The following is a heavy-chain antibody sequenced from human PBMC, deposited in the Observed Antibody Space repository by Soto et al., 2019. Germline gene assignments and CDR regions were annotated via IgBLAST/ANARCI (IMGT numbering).Heavy chain of an antibody. Sequence: ASVKVSCKASGYTFTSYAMHWVRQAPGQRLEWMGWINAGNGNTKYSQKFQGRVTITRDTSAGTAYMELSSLRSEDTAVYYCATSEYSYGSYDYWGQGTLVTVSS. CDR2: INAGNGNT. CDR3: ATSEYSYGSYDY. CDR1: GYTFTSYA. D-gene: IGHD5-18*01. V-gene: IGHV1-3*01. J-gene: IGHJ4*02.